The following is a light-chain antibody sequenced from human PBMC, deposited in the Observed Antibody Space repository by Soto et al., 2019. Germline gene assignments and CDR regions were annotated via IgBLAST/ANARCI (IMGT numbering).Light chain of an antibody. CDR2: RAS. J-gene: IGKJ1*01. Sequence: EIVMTQSPATLSVSPGERATLSCRASQSVNGNLAWYQQKPGQAPRLLIYRASTRATGIPARFSGSGSGTDFTLTISGLQSEDFAVYYCQEYNNWPRTFGQGTKVEIK. CDR3: QEYNNWPRT. V-gene: IGKV3-15*01. CDR1: QSVNGN.